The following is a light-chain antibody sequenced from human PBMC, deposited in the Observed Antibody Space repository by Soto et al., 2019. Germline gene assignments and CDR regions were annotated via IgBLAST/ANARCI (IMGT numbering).Light chain of an antibody. CDR2: DVS. CDR3: SSYTRSSTYV. J-gene: IGLJ1*01. V-gene: IGLV2-14*01. CDR1: SSDVGGYNY. Sequence: QSALTQPASVSGSPGQSITISCTGPSSDVGGYNYVSWYQQHPGKAPKLMIYDVSNRPSGVSNRVSGSKSGNTASLTISGLQAEDEADYYCSSYTRSSTYVFGTGTKLTVL.